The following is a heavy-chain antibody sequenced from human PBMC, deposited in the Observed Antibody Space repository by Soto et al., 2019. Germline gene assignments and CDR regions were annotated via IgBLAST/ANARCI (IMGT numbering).Heavy chain of an antibody. CDR1: GYSFTRYW. D-gene: IGHD2-21*02. V-gene: IGHV5-51*01. Sequence: PGESLKISCKGSGYSFTRYWIGWVRQMPGKGLEWMGIIYPGDSDTRYSPSFQGQVTISADKSISTAYLQWSSLKASDTAMYYCARLPIVVVTAIRWSNYGMDVWGQGNTVTFS. CDR3: ARLPIVVVTAIRWSNYGMDV. J-gene: IGHJ6*02. CDR2: IYPGDSDT.